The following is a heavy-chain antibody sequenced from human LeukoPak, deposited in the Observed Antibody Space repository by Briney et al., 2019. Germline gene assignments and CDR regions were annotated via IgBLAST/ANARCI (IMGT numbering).Heavy chain of an antibody. D-gene: IGHD3-10*01. Sequence: ASVQVSCKACGYTHTRYDINGVRQPTARGLAGMGWMNHNSGNTGYAQKFQVRVTMTMNTSISTAYMELSSLRSEDTAVYYCARGAYYYGSGSYDRGPYYYMDVLGKGATVTVSS. J-gene: IGHJ6*03. CDR1: GYTHTRYD. CDR3: ARGAYYYGSGSYDRGPYYYMDV. CDR2: MNHNSGNT. V-gene: IGHV1-8*01.